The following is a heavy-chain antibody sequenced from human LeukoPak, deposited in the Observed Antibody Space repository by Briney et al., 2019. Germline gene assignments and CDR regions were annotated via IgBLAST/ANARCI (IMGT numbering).Heavy chain of an antibody. Sequence: GGSLRLSCAASGFTFSSYWMSWVRQAPGKGLEWVANIKQDGSEKYYVDSVKGRFTISRDNAKNSLYLQMNSLRAEDTAVYYCATHTAMVVFDYWGQGTLVTVSS. CDR1: GFTFSSYW. CDR3: ATHTAMVVFDY. J-gene: IGHJ4*02. CDR2: IKQDGSEK. V-gene: IGHV3-7*01. D-gene: IGHD5-18*01.